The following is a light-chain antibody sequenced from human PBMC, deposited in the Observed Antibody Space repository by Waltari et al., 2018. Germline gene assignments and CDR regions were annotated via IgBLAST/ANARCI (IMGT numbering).Light chain of an antibody. V-gene: IGKV2-28*01. CDR2: LGS. Sequence: DIVVTQSPLSLPVTPGEPASISCRSSRNLLHSNGYNYLDWYLQKPGQSPQPLIYLGSNRASGVPDRFSGSGSGTDFTLKISRVEAEDVGVYYCMQALETPLTFGGGTKVEIK. J-gene: IGKJ4*01. CDR3: MQALETPLT. CDR1: RNLLHSNGYNY.